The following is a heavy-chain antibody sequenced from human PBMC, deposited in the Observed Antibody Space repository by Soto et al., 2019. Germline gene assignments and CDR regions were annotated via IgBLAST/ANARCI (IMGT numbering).Heavy chain of an antibody. Sequence: PSETLSLTWTVSGGYISSGGYYWSWISQHPGKGLEWIGYIYYSGSTYYNPSLKSRVTISVDTSKNQFSLKLSSVTAADTAVYYCARSYDSSGPFDYWGQGTLVTVSS. CDR1: GGYISSGGYY. CDR3: ARSYDSSGPFDY. V-gene: IGHV4-31*02. D-gene: IGHD3-22*01. CDR2: IYYSGST. J-gene: IGHJ4*02.